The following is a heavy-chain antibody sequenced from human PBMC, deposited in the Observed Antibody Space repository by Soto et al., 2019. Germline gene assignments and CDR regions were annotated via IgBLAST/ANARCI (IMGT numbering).Heavy chain of an antibody. Sequence: GGSLRLSCAASGFTFSSHDMHWVRQVIGRGLEWVSAIVTTGDTYYPGSVKGRFTISRENGKNSLYLQMNSLRAEDTAVYYCARGRKRLSGGSEYRGMDVWGQGTTVTVSS. J-gene: IGHJ6*02. CDR3: ARGRKRLSGGSEYRGMDV. D-gene: IGHD2-15*01. CDR1: GFTFSSHD. V-gene: IGHV3-13*01. CDR2: IVTTGDT.